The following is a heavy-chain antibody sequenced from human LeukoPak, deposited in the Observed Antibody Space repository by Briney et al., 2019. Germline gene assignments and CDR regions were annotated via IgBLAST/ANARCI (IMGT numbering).Heavy chain of an antibody. CDR3: ARDRYSINLYMTCDY. Sequence: GGSLRLSRAVSGFTFSSYNMNWVRQAPGKGLEWVSYIGSAGSTKFYADSVKGRFTVSRDNAKNSLFLQMNSLRAEDTAVYYCARDRYSINLYMTCDYWGQGTLVTVSS. D-gene: IGHD6-13*01. CDR2: IGSAGSTK. CDR1: GFTFSSYN. V-gene: IGHV3-48*01. J-gene: IGHJ4*02.